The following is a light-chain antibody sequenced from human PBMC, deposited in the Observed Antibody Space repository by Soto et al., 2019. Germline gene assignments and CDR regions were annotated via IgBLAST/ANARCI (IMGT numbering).Light chain of an antibody. V-gene: IGLV2-14*01. J-gene: IGLJ2*01. Sequence: QSALTQPASVSGSPGQSITISCTGTSSDVGGYNYVSWYQQHPGKAPKLMIHDVSNRPSGVSNRFSGSKSGNTASLIISGLQAEDEDGYYCSSYTRRSPLHVVFGGGTKLTVL. CDR1: SSDVGGYNY. CDR2: DVS. CDR3: SSYTRRSPLHVV.